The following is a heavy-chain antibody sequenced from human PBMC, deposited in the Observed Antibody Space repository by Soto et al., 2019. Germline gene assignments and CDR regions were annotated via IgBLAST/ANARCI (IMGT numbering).Heavy chain of an antibody. Sequence: ASVKVSCKASGYTFTSYGISWVRQAPGQGLEWMGWISAYNGNTNYAQKLQGRVTMTTDTSTSTADMELRSLRSDDTAVYYCARDALHNSGSYYYYYYGMDVWGQGTTVTVSS. CDR1: GYTFTSYG. J-gene: IGHJ6*02. D-gene: IGHD1-26*01. V-gene: IGHV1-18*01. CDR3: ARDALHNSGSYYYYYYGMDV. CDR2: ISAYNGNT.